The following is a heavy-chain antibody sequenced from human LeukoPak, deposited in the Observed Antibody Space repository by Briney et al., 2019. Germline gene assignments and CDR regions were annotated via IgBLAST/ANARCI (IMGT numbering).Heavy chain of an antibody. CDR1: GYTFTSYY. D-gene: IGHD1-26*01. CDR3: ARGGIVGADFPFDY. V-gene: IGHV1-46*01. Sequence: ASVKVSCKASGYTFTSYYMHWVRQAPGQGLEWMGIINPSGGSTSYAQKFQGRVTMTRDMSSRTVYMQLRSLRSEDTAVYYCARGGIVGADFPFDYWGQGTLVTVSS. CDR2: INPSGGST. J-gene: IGHJ4*02.